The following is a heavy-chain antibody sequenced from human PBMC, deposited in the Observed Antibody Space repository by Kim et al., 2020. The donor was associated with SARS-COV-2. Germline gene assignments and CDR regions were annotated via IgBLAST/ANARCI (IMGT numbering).Heavy chain of an antibody. Sequence: DSVHGQFPNSRDNAKNTLYLQMHSQRAEDTAVYYCVRDQVIVSTPVDDFDYWGQGTLVTVSS. V-gene: IGHV3-74*01. CDR3: VRDQVIVSTPVDDFDY. J-gene: IGHJ4*02. D-gene: IGHD5-12*01.